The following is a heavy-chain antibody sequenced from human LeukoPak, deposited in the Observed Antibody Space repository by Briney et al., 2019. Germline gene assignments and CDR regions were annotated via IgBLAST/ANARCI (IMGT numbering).Heavy chain of an antibody. CDR2: ISDDGSYK. D-gene: IGHD6-13*01. CDR1: GFTFSNYP. CDR3: AKDRETTASGTFDY. Sequence: GGSLRLSCAASGFTFSNYPMHCLRQAPGKGLEWVAVISDDGSYKNYADSVKGRFTISRDNSNNTLYLQMNSLRAEDTAVYYCAKDRETTASGTFDYWGQGTLVTVSS. V-gene: IGHV3-30*04. J-gene: IGHJ4*02.